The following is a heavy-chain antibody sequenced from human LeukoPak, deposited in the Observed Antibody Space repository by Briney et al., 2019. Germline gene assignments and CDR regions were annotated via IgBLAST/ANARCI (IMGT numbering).Heavy chain of an antibody. CDR2: INTNSGGT. V-gene: IGHV1-2*02. CDR1: GYTFTGYY. J-gene: IGHJ6*02. CDR3: ARIDQGFYYYYGMDV. Sequence: GASVKVSCKASGYTFTGYYIHCGRQAPGQGLEWMGWINTNSGGTNYAKKFQGRVTMTRDTSISTDYMELSRLRSDDTAVYYCARIDQGFYYYYGMDVWGQGTTVSVSS.